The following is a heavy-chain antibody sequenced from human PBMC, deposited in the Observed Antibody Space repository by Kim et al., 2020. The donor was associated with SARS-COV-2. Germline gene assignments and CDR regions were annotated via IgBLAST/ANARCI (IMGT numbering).Heavy chain of an antibody. Sequence: ASVKVSCKASGYTFTSYDINWVRQATGQGLEWMGWMNPNSGNTGYAQKFQGRVTMTRNTSISTDYMELSSLRSEDTAVYYCARGGRIAVAGSSWFDPWGQGTLVIVSS. CDR2: MNPNSGNT. CDR1: GYTFTSYD. D-gene: IGHD6-19*01. V-gene: IGHV1-8*01. J-gene: IGHJ5*02. CDR3: ARGGRIAVAGSSWFDP.